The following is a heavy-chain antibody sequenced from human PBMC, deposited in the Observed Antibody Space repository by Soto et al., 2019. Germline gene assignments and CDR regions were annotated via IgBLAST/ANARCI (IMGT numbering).Heavy chain of an antibody. D-gene: IGHD5-12*01. V-gene: IGHV1-69*06. CDR1: GGTFSSYA. CDR3: ARQMVRESSRGYSGYDKYYYYYYGMDV. J-gene: IGHJ6*02. Sequence: SVKVSCKASGGTFSSYAISWVRQAPGQGLEWMGGIIPIFGTANYAQKFQGRVTITADRSTSTAYMELSSLRSEDTAVYYCARQMVRESSRGYSGYDKYYYYYYGMDVWGQGTTVTVSS. CDR2: IIPIFGTA.